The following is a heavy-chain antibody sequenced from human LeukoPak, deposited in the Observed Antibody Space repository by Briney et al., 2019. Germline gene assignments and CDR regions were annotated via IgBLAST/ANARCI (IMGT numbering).Heavy chain of an antibody. J-gene: IGHJ6*03. V-gene: IGHV4-4*07. CDR2: IYTSGST. CDR1: GGSISSYY. CDR3: ASWGSATAPGGRYYYYYYMDV. Sequence: SETLSLTCTVSGGSISSYYWSWIRQPAGKGLEWIGRIYTSGSTNYNPSPKSRVTISVDKPKNQFSLKLSSGAAADTAVYYCASWGSATAPGGRYYYYYYMDVWGKGTTVTVSS. D-gene: IGHD3-16*01.